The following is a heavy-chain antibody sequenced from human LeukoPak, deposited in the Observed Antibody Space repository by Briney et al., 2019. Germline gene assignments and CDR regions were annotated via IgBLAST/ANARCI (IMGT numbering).Heavy chain of an antibody. D-gene: IGHD2-2*01. CDR1: GFTFSSYW. CDR2: VNTDGRST. V-gene: IGHV3-74*01. CDR3: ARLGGVPAAKRYYYYYYGMDV. Sequence: PGGSLRLSCAASGFTFSSYWMHWVRQVPGKGLVWVSRVNTDGRSTSYPDSVKGRFTISRDNAKNSLYLQMNSLRAEDTAVYYCARLGGVPAAKRYYYYYYGMDVWGQGTTVTVSS. J-gene: IGHJ6*02.